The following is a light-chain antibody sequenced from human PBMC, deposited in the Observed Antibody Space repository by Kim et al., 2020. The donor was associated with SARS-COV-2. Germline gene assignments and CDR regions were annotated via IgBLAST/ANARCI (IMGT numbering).Light chain of an antibody. CDR3: QQYYSYTSYT. CDR2: AAS. J-gene: IGKJ2*01. Sequence: AIRMTQSPSSLSASTGDRVTITCRASQGISSYLAWYQQKPGKAPKLLIYAASTLQSGVPSRFSGSGSGTDFTLTISCLQSEDFATYYCQQYYSYTSYTFGQGTKLEI. V-gene: IGKV1-8*01. CDR1: QGISSY.